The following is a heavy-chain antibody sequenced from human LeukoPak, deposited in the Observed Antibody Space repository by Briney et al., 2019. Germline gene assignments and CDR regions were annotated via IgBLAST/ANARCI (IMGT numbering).Heavy chain of an antibody. CDR3: ARESKTLLQLR. CDR1: GGSINSYY. J-gene: IGHJ4*02. CDR2: IYYSGST. Sequence: SETLSLTCTVSGGSINSYYWSWIRQPPGKGLEWIGYIYYSGSTNYNPSLKSRVTISVDTSKNQFSLKLSSVTAADTAVYYCARESKTLLQLRWGQGTLVTVSS. D-gene: IGHD5-18*01. V-gene: IGHV4-59*12.